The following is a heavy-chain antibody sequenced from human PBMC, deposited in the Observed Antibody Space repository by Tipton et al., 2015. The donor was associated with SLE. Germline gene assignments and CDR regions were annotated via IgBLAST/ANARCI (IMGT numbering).Heavy chain of an antibody. D-gene: IGHD6-6*01. V-gene: IGHV4-59*11. CDR2: INYSGST. Sequence: TLSLTCTVSGGSISSHYWSWIRRPPGKALEWIAYINYSGSTNYNPSLKSRVTMSVDTSKNQFSLKLSSVTAADTAVYYCARRDSSSSGRAFDIWGQGTIVTVSS. CDR3: ARRDSSSSGRAFDI. J-gene: IGHJ3*02. CDR1: GGSISSHY.